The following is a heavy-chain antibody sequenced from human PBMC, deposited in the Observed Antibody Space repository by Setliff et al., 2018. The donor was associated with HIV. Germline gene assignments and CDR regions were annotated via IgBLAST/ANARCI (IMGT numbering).Heavy chain of an antibody. CDR3: VRDLARVIAH. Sequence: GGSLRLSCAASGFTFSSYGMHWVRQAPGKGPEWVAIISYDGSSEYYAESVRGRFTISRDNSKNTLSLQMNSLRAEDTALYYCVRDLARVIAHWGQGTLVTVSS. CDR2: ISYDGSSE. CDR1: GFTFSSYG. V-gene: IGHV3-30*03. D-gene: IGHD2-21*01. J-gene: IGHJ4*02.